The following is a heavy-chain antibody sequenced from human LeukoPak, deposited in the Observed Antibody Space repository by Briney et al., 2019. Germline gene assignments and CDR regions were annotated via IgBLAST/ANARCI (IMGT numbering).Heavy chain of an antibody. J-gene: IGHJ4*02. CDR2: INHSGST. D-gene: IGHD4-17*01. Sequence: SETLSLTCTVSGGSISSGDYYWSWIRQPPGKGLEWIGEINHSGSTNYNPSLKSRVTISVDTSKNQFSLKLSSVTAADTAVYYCASGAQGTAVTFDYWGQGTLVTVSS. CDR3: ASGAQGTAVTFDY. CDR1: GGSISSGDYY. V-gene: IGHV4-39*07.